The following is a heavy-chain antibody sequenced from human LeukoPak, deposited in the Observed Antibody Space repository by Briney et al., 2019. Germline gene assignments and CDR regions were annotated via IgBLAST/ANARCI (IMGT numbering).Heavy chain of an antibody. J-gene: IGHJ5*02. CDR3: ARQKWFGELFS. V-gene: IGHV4-59*08. D-gene: IGHD3-10*01. CDR1: GGSISSYY. Sequence: SETLSLTCTVSGGSISSYYWSWIRQPPGKGLEWIGYIYYSGSTNYNPSLKSRVTISVDTSKNQFSLKLSSVTAADTAVYYCARQKWFGELFSWGQGTLVTVSS. CDR2: IYYSGST.